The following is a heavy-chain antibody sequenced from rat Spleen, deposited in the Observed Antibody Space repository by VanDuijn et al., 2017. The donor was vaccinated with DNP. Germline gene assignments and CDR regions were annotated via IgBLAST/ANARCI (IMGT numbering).Heavy chain of an antibody. Sequence: EVQLVESGGGLVQPGRSLKLSCAASGFTFSDYNMAWVRQAPTKGLEWVATISNDGSSTYYRDFVKGRFIISRNNAKSTLYLQMDSLRSDDTATYYCTVDRDGSYGVAYWGQGTLVTVSS. CDR3: TVDRDGSYGVAY. V-gene: IGHV5-7*01. CDR1: GFTFSDYN. CDR2: ISNDGSST. D-gene: IGHD1-12*02. J-gene: IGHJ3*01.